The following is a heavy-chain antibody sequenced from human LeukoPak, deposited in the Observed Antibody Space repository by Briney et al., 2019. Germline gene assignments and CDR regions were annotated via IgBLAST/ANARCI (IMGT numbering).Heavy chain of an antibody. CDR1: GGSFSGYY. J-gene: IGHJ4*02. CDR3: ARESTSSGLGC. V-gene: IGHV4-34*01. D-gene: IGHD2/OR15-2a*01. CDR2: INHSGST. Sequence: SETLSLTCAVYGGSFSGYYWSWIRQPPGKGLEWIGEINHSGSTNYNPSLKSRVTISVDTSKNQFSLKLSSVTAADTAVYYCARESTSSGLGCWGQGTLVTVSS.